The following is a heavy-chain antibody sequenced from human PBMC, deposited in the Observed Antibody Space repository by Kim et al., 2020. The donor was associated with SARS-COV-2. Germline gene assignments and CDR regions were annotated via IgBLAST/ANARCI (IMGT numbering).Heavy chain of an antibody. D-gene: IGHD3-3*01. CDR2: ISGSGGST. CDR3: AKGPYYDFWSGPYTTTSFDY. J-gene: IGHJ4*02. CDR1: GFTFSSYA. Sequence: GGSLRLSCAASGFTFSSYAMSWVRQAPGKGLEWVSAISGSGGSTYYADSVKGRFTISRDNSKNTLYLQMNSLRAEDTAVYYCAKGPYYDFWSGPYTTTSFDYWGQGTLVTVSS. V-gene: IGHV3-23*01.